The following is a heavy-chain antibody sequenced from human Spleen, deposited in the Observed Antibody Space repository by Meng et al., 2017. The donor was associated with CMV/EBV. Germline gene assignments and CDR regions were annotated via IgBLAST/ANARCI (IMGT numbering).Heavy chain of an antibody. CDR3: AKAGTDIVVVPAAIGSYYYYGMDV. J-gene: IGHJ6*02. D-gene: IGHD2-2*02. CDR1: GFTFSSYE. Sequence: GESLKISCAASGFTFSSYEMNWARQAPGKGLEWVSYISSSGSYIYYADSVKGRFTISRDNSKNTLYLQMNSLRAEDTAVYYCAKAGTDIVVVPAAIGSYYYYGMDVWGQGTTVTVSS. CDR2: ISSSGSYI. V-gene: IGHV3-48*03.